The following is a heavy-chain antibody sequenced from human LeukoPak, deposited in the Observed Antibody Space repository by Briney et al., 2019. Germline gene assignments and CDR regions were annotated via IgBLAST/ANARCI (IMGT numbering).Heavy chain of an antibody. J-gene: IGHJ4*02. CDR2: IIPIFGTA. D-gene: IGHD3-3*01. V-gene: IGHV1-69*01. Sequence: ASVKVSCKASGGTFSSYAISWVRQAPGQGLEWMGGIIPIFGTANYAQKFQGRVTITADESTSTAYMELSSLRSEDTAVYYCARSRYCDFWSGVGGSFDYWGQGTLVTVSS. CDR1: GGTFSSYA. CDR3: ARSRYCDFWSGVGGSFDY.